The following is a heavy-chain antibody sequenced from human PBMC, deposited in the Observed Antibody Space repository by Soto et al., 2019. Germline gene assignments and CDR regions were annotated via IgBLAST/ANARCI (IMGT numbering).Heavy chain of an antibody. CDR3: ARASIYYDSSGYYPGLDY. J-gene: IGHJ4*02. V-gene: IGHV4-59*01. CDR2: IYYSGST. D-gene: IGHD3-22*01. Sequence: TLSLTCTVSGGSISSYYWSWIRQPPGKGLEWIGYIYYSGSTNYNPSLKSRVTISVDTSKNQFSLKLSSVTAADTAVYYCARASIYYDSSGYYPGLDYWGQGTLVTVSS. CDR1: GGSISSYY.